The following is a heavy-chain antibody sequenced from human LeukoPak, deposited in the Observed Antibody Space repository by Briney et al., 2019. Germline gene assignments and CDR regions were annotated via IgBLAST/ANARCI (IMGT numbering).Heavy chain of an antibody. CDR2: IVVGSGNT. CDR3: AATVAAAGGFDY. V-gene: IGHV1-58*01. CDR1: GFTFTSSA. D-gene: IGHD6-13*01. Sequence: SVKVSCKAFGFTFTSSAVQWVRQARGQRLEWIGWIVVGSGNTNYAQKFQERVTITRDMSTSTAYMELSSLRSEDTAVYYCAATVAAAGGFDYWGQGTLVTVSS. J-gene: IGHJ4*02.